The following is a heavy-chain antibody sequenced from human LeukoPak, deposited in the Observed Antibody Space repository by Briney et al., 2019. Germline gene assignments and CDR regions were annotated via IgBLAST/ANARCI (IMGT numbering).Heavy chain of an antibody. CDR3: AQGYSSGWYPN. Sequence: GGSLRLSCAVSGFSVGNSGMSWVRQALAKGLEWISAISVDGETTYYADSVKGRFIISRDNSKNTLFLQLSSLRAEDTAVYYCAQGYSSGWYPNWGQGSLVSVSS. D-gene: IGHD6-19*01. J-gene: IGHJ4*02. CDR2: ISVDGETT. V-gene: IGHV3-23*01. CDR1: GFSVGNSG.